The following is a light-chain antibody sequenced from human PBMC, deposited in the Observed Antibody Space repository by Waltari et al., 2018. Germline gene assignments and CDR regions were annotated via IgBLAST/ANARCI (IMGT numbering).Light chain of an antibody. Sequence: QLVLTPSPSASASLGASVKLTCTLSSWHSSNVIAWLQQHPEKGPRYLMKVNSDGSHSKGDEIPDRFSGSSSGAERYLTISNLQSEDEADYYCQTGGHGTWVFGGGTKLTVL. V-gene: IGLV4-69*01. CDR1: SWHSSNV. CDR3: QTGGHGTWV. J-gene: IGLJ3*02. CDR2: VNSDGSH.